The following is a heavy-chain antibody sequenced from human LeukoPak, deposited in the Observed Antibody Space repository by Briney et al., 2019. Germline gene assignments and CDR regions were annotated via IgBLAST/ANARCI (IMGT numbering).Heavy chain of an antibody. V-gene: IGHV3-23*01. CDR3: AKDRYCSSTSCNWFDP. D-gene: IGHD2-2*01. CDR1: GFTFSSYA. J-gene: IGHJ5*02. CDR2: ISGSGGST. Sequence: PGGSLRLSCAASGFTFSSYAMSWVRQAPGKGLEWVSAISGSGGSTYYADSVKGRFTISRDNSKNPLYLQRNSLRAEDTAVYYCAKDRYCSSTSCNWFDPWGQGTLVTVSS.